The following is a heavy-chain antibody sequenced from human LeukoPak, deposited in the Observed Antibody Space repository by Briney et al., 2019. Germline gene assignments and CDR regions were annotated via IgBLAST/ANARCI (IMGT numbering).Heavy chain of an antibody. CDR3: TTDSVASSGWWGRRRDYYGMDV. CDR1: GSTFSNAW. CDR2: IKSKTDGGTT. J-gene: IGHJ6*02. V-gene: IGHV3-15*01. Sequence: GGSLRLSCAASGSTFSNAWMSWVRQAPGKGLEWVGRIKSKTDGGTTDYAALVKGRFTISRDDSKNTLYLQMNSLKTEDTAVYYCTTDSVASSGWWGRRRDYYGMDVWGQGTTVTVSS. D-gene: IGHD6-19*01.